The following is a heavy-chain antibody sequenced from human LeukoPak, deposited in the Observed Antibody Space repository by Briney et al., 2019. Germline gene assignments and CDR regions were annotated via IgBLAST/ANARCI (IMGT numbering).Heavy chain of an antibody. D-gene: IGHD4-23*01. CDR2: ISSGGSTI. CDR1: RSTSSVYE. J-gene: IGHJ4*02. V-gene: IGHV3-48*03. Sequence: GGSLRLSCAASRSTSSVYEMHWVRQVPGKGLEWVSYISSGGSTIYYADSVKGRFTISRDNAKNSLYLQMNNLRAEDTAVFYCARETRYGGPFDYWGQGTLVTVSS. CDR3: ARETRYGGPFDY.